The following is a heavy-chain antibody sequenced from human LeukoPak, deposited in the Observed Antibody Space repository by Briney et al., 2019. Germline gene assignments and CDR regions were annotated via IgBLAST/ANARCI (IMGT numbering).Heavy chain of an antibody. CDR2: ISSSSSYI. CDR3: ARDRGSYYGSGSYHSLGY. D-gene: IGHD3-10*01. V-gene: IGHV3-21*01. CDR1: GFTFSSYS. Sequence: GGSLRLSCAASGFTFSSYSMNWVRQAPGKGLEWVSSISSSSSYIYYADSVKSRFTISRDNAKNSLYLQMNSLRAEDTAVYYCARDRGSYYGSGSYHSLGYWGQRTLVTVSS. J-gene: IGHJ4*02.